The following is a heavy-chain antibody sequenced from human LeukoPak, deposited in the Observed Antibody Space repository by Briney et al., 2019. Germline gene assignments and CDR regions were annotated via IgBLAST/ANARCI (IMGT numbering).Heavy chain of an antibody. D-gene: IGHD6-6*01. Sequence: SATLSLTCTVSGVSISSSSYYWSWIRQPPGKGLECIGTLYYYNGNVDYNPSLKSRVTISGDTSKNQFSLKLSSVTAADTAVYYCASYQYSTSSRRRAAGQPLYAFDVWGQGTTVAVSS. V-gene: IGHV4-39*01. J-gene: IGHJ3*01. CDR2: LYYYNGNV. CDR3: ASYQYSTSSRRRAAGQPLYAFDV. CDR1: GVSISSSSYY.